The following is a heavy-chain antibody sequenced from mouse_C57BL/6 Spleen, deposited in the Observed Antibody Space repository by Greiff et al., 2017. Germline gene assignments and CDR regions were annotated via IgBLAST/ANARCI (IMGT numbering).Heavy chain of an antibody. V-gene: IGHV1-61*01. CDR2: IYPSDSET. CDR3: ARRGQLRPLFDY. CDR1: GYTFTSYW. D-gene: IGHD3-2*02. Sequence: VQLQQPGAELVRPGSSVKLSCKASGYTFTSYWMDWVKQRPGQGLEWIGNIYPSDSETHYNQKFKDKATLTVEKSSSTAYMQLSSLTSEDSAVYYCARRGQLRPLFDYWGQGTTLTVSS. J-gene: IGHJ2*01.